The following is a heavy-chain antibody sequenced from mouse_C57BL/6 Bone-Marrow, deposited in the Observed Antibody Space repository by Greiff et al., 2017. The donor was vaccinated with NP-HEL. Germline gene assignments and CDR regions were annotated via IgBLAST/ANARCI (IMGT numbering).Heavy chain of an antibody. V-gene: IGHV1-61*01. CDR1: GYTFTSYW. Sequence: QVQLQQPGAELVRPGSSVKLSCKASGYTFTSYWMDWVKQRPGQGLEWIGNIYPSDSETHYNQKFKDKATLTVDKSSSTAYMQLSSLTSEDSAVYYCARGAAQARTYWGQGTLVTVSA. D-gene: IGHD3-2*02. CDR3: ARGAAQARTY. CDR2: IYPSDSET. J-gene: IGHJ3*01.